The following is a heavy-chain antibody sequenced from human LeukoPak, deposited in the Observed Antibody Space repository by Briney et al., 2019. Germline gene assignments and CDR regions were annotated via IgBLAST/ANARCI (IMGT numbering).Heavy chain of an antibody. J-gene: IGHJ3*02. D-gene: IGHD6-19*01. Sequence: ASVKVSCKASGYTFTSYGISWVRQAHGQGLEWMGWISAYNGNTNYAQKLQGRVTMTTDTSTSTAYMELRSLRSDDTAVYYCARVFTYSSGWYAFDIWGQGTMVTVSS. CDR1: GYTFTSYG. CDR3: ARVFTYSSGWYAFDI. V-gene: IGHV1-18*01. CDR2: ISAYNGNT.